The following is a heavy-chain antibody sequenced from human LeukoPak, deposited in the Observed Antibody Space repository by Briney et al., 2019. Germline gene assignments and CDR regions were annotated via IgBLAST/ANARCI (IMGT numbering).Heavy chain of an antibody. CDR3: ARAVMGIAAALDY. CDR1: GGSISSYY. D-gene: IGHD6-13*01. CDR2: IYYSGST. J-gene: IGHJ4*02. V-gene: IGHV4-59*01. Sequence: SETLSLTCTVSGGSISSYYWSWVRQPPGKGLEWIGYIYYSGSTNYNPSLKSRVTISVDTSKNQFSLKLSSLTAADTAVYYCARAVMGIAAALDYWGQGTLVTVSS.